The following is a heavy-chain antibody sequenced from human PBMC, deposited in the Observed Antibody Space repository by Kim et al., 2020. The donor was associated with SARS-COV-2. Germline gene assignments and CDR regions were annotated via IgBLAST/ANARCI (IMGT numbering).Heavy chain of an antibody. CDR2: ITSDAGTT. Sequence: GGSLRLSCAASGFPFSSFAMSWVRQAPGKGLEWVSDITSDAGTTYYEDSVKGRFTMSRDNSKNTVYLQMNSLRAEDTAVYYCAKGHSSTWYGGHYHFGM. V-gene: IGHV3-23*01. J-gene: IGHJ6*01. CDR3: AKGHSSTWYGGHYHFGM. CDR1: GFPFSSFA. D-gene: IGHD6-13*01.